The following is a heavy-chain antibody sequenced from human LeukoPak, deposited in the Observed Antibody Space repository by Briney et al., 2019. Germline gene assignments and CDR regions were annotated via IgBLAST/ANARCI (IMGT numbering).Heavy chain of an antibody. D-gene: IGHD4-17*01. Sequence: GGSLRLSCADPGFTFTNAWMSWVRQAPGKGLEWVGRIRSKTEGGATDYAARVKGRFTISRDDSKTTLYLQMSSLKTEDTAVYYCTTVAAYDYGDDGGYGGQGTLVTVSA. CDR1: GFTFTNAW. CDR3: TTVAAYDYGDDGGY. V-gene: IGHV3-15*01. CDR2: IRSKTEGGAT. J-gene: IGHJ4*02.